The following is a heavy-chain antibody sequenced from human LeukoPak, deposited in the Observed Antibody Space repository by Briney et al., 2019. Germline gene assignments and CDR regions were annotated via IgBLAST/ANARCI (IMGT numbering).Heavy chain of an antibody. CDR1: GYTFTGYY. J-gene: IGHJ5*02. CDR2: MNPNSGNT. D-gene: IGHD6-19*01. CDR3: ARGRLAVAGINWFDP. V-gene: IGHV1-8*03. Sequence: ASVKVSCKASGYTFTGYYMHWVRQAPGQGLEWMGWMNPNSGNTGYAQKFQGRVTITRNTSISTAYMELSSLRSEDTAVYYCARGRLAVAGINWFDPWGQGTLVTVSS.